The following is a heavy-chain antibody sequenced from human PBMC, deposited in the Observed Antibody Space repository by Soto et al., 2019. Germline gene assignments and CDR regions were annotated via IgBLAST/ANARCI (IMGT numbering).Heavy chain of an antibody. J-gene: IGHJ2*01. D-gene: IGHD2-15*01. V-gene: IGHV3-23*01. CDR2: VDGSGGGT. Sequence: RGSLRLSCADSGFTFSSYVLSWVRQAPGTGLERVAGVDGSGGGTYYANSVKGRFTISRDNSKNTLYLQMSSLRAEDTAVYYCAKDAPPDCSSGTCYSYWYFDLWGRGTLVTVSS. CDR3: AKDAPPDCSSGTCYSYWYFDL. CDR1: GFTFSSYV.